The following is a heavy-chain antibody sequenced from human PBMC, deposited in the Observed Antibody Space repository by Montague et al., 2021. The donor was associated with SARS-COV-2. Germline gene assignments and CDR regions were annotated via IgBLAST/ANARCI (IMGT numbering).Heavy chain of an antibody. J-gene: IGHJ4*02. CDR1: GFTFTNAW. Sequence: SLRLSCAVSGFTFTNAWMDWFRQAPGKGPEWVGRIKSNPDGGTTDYAAPVKGRFSISRDDSKNTLYLQMNSLKNEDTGVYYCATEVDEWSVVRRSFWGQGTPVTVSS. V-gene: IGHV3-15*07. D-gene: IGHD3-22*01. CDR3: ATEVDEWSVVRRSF. CDR2: IKSNPDGGTT.